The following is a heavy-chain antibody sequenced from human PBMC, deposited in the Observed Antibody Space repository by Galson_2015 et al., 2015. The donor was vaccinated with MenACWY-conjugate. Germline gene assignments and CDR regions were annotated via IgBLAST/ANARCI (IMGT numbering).Heavy chain of an antibody. D-gene: IGHD2-21*01. V-gene: IGHV6-1*01. CDR3: ARWGPSHTAYRPSTDQINDAFDV. CDR1: GDSVSSNNAA. Sequence: CAISGDSVSSNNAAWTWIRQSPSRGLEWLGRTSYRSKWYNDYAFSLKSRITVNPDTSKNQFSLQLNSVTPEHTAVYYCARWGPSHTAYRPSTDQINDAFDVWGQGTMVTVSS. CDR2: TSYRSKWYN. J-gene: IGHJ3*01.